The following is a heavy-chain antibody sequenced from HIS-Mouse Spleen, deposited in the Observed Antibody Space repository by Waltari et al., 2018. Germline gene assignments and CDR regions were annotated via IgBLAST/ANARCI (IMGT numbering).Heavy chain of an antibody. J-gene: IGHJ2*01. D-gene: IGHD6-13*01. CDR1: GGSLSSSSSY. V-gene: IGHV4-39*07. Sequence: QLQLQESGPGLVKPSETLSLTCTVSGGSLSSSSSYWGWICQPPGKGLEWIGSIYYSGSTYYNPSLKSRVTISVDTSKNQFSLKLSSVTAADTAVYYCAREIPYSSSWYDWYFDLWGRGTLVTVSS. CDR2: IYYSGST. CDR3: AREIPYSSSWYDWYFDL.